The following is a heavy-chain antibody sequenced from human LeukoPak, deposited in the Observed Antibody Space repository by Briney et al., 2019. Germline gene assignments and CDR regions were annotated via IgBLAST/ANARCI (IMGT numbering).Heavy chain of an antibody. CDR3: ARRVKSLGNYFDY. CDR2: ISSNGGST. D-gene: IGHD1-26*01. J-gene: IGHJ4*02. V-gene: IGHV3-64*01. Sequence: GRSLRLSCAASGFTFSSYAMHWVRQAPGNGLEYVSAISSNGGSTYYANSVKGRFTISRDNSKNTLYLQMGSLRAEDMAVYYCARRVKSLGNYFDYWGQGTLVTVSS. CDR1: GFTFSSYA.